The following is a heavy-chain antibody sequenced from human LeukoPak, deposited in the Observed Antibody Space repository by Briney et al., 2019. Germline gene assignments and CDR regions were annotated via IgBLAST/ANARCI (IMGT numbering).Heavy chain of an antibody. CDR1: GFSISSYA. J-gene: IGHJ6*02. CDR3: ARGRSYYYYGMDV. Sequence: PGRSLRLSCAASGFSISSYAMHWVRQAPGKGLEWVAVISYEGSNKYYADSVKGRFTISRDNSKNTLYLQMNSLRGEDTAVYYCARGRSYYYYGMDVWGQGTTVTVSS. CDR2: ISYEGSNK. V-gene: IGHV3-30-3*01.